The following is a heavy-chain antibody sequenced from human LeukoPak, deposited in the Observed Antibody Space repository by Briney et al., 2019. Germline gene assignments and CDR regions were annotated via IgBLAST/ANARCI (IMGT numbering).Heavy chain of an antibody. D-gene: IGHD6-13*01. CDR2: FSGSGGST. J-gene: IGHJ3*02. V-gene: IGHV3-23*01. Sequence: GGSLRLSCAASGFTFSSYAMSWVRQAPGKGLEWVSTFSGSGGSTYYADSVKGRFTISRDNSKNTLYLQMNSLRAEDTAVYYCARDRGSIAATSDAFDIWGQGTMVTVSS. CDR1: GFTFSSYA. CDR3: ARDRGSIAATSDAFDI.